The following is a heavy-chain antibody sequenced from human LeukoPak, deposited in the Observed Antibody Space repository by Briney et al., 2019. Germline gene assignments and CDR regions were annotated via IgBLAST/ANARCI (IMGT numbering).Heavy chain of an antibody. CDR2: IIPILGIA. V-gene: IGHV1-69*04. CDR3: ARDSDRGSYRFDY. CDR1: GGTFSSYA. Sequence: SVKVSCKASGGTFSSYAISWVRQAPGQGLEWMGRIIPILGIANYAQKFQGRVTITADKSTSTAYMELSSLRSEDTAVYYCARDSDRGSYRFDYWGQGTLVTVSS. J-gene: IGHJ4*02. D-gene: IGHD3-16*02.